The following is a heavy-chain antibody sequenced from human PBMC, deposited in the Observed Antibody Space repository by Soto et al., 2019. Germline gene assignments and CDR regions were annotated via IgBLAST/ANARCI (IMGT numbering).Heavy chain of an antibody. CDR2: IIPIFGTA. Sequence: SVKVSCKASGGTFSSYAISWVRQAPGQGLEWMGGIIPIFGTANYAQKFQGRVTITADKSTSTAYMELSRLRSDDTAVYYCARGYCSSTSCYYGMDVWGQGTTVTVSS. J-gene: IGHJ6*02. V-gene: IGHV1-69*06. CDR1: GGTFSSYA. D-gene: IGHD2-2*01. CDR3: ARGYCSSTSCYYGMDV.